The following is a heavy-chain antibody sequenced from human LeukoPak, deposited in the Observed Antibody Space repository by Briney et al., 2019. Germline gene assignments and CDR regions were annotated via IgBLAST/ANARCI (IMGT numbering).Heavy chain of an antibody. J-gene: IGHJ5*02. CDR3: ARGLEGNSWFDP. V-gene: IGHV4-39*07. CDR2: SYYSGST. Sequence: SETLSLTCTVSGDSNTNSLYYWGWVRQPPGKGLEWIGSSYYSGSTYYNPSLKSRVTVSVDTSKNQFSLKLNSVTAADTAVYYCARGLEGNSWFDPWGQGTQVTVSS. CDR1: GDSNTNSLYY.